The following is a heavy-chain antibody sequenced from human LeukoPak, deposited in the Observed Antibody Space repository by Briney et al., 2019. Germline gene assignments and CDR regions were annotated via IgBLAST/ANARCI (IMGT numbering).Heavy chain of an antibody. Sequence: GGSLRLSCAASGFTFSSYGMHWVRQAPGKGLEWVAVIWYDGSNKYYADSVKGRFTISRDNSKNTLYLQMNSLRAEDTAVYYCARHIRLETYYDYVWGSYRYGNFDYWGQGTLVTVSS. CDR1: GFTFSSYG. V-gene: IGHV3-33*01. CDR2: IWYDGSNK. CDR3: ARHIRLETYYDYVWGSYRYGNFDY. D-gene: IGHD3-16*02. J-gene: IGHJ4*02.